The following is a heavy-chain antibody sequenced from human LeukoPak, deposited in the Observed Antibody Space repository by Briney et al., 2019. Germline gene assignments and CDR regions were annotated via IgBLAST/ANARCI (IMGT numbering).Heavy chain of an antibody. CDR1: GFTVSSNY. J-gene: IGHJ4*02. D-gene: IGHD3-10*01. V-gene: IGHV3-23*01. CDR3: AKESEVRGVVDY. Sequence: GGSLRLSCAASGFTVSSNYMSWVRQAPGKGLEWVSAISGSGGSTYYADSVKGRFTISRDNSKNTLYLQMNSLRAEDTAVYYCAKESEVRGVVDYWGQGTLVTVSS. CDR2: ISGSGGST.